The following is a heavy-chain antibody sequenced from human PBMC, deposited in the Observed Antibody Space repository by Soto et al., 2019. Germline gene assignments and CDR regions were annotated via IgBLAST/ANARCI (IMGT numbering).Heavy chain of an antibody. CDR1: GVSISNFY. D-gene: IGHD2-8*01. V-gene: IGHV4-59*01. CDR2: ISYSGNT. CDR3: ARAPMVLSRSYFDA. Sequence: SETLSLTCTVSGVSISNFYWSWIRQPPGKGLEWIGYISYSGNTNYNPSLKIRVSISVDTSKNQLSLNLTSVTAADTAVYYCARAPMVLSRSYFDAWGQGTPVTVSS. J-gene: IGHJ4*02.